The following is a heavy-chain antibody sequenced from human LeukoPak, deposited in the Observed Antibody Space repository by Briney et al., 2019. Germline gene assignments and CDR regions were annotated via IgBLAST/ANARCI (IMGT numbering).Heavy chain of an antibody. CDR2: SSTSSGRT. CDR3: VRDETSASAPGY. Sequence: GASVKVSCKASGYTFTSHGIAWVRQAPGQGLEWLGWSSTSSGRTNSAQKIQGRVTLTTDASTTTAYMELRSLTSDDTAVYYCVRDETSASAPGYWGQGTLITVSS. D-gene: IGHD6-13*01. J-gene: IGHJ4*02. CDR1: GYTFTSHG. V-gene: IGHV1-18*01.